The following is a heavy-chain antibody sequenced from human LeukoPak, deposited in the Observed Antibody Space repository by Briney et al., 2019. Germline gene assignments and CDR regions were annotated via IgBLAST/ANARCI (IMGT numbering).Heavy chain of an antibody. CDR3: ARQLGGSYGEYYFDY. CDR1: GGSISSGDYY. V-gene: IGHV4-39*01. Sequence: SETPSLTCTVSGGSISSGDYYWGWIRQPPGKGLEWIASISHRGSTYFNLSLKSRVTISVDTVKNQLSLKVNSVTAADTAVYYCARQLGGSYGEYYFDYWGQGTLVTVSS. D-gene: IGHD1-26*01. J-gene: IGHJ4*02. CDR2: ISHRGST.